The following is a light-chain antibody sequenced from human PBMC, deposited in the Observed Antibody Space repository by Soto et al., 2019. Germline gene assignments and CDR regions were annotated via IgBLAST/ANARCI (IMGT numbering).Light chain of an antibody. J-gene: IGKJ4*01. CDR1: QSISGW. CDR3: QQSNNYPLT. Sequence: DIQMTQCPSTLSASVGDRVTITCRASQSISGWLAWYQQKPGKAPNLLIYKASTLESGVPSRFSGSGSGTEFTLTISSLQPDDFATYYCQQSNNYPLTIGGGTKVEIK. V-gene: IGKV1-5*03. CDR2: KAS.